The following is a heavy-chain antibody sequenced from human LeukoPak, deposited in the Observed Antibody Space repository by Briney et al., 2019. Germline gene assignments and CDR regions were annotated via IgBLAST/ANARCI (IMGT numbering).Heavy chain of an antibody. CDR1: GFTFSSYA. J-gene: IGHJ4*02. CDR3: ARGEGQYLEDATPVGY. Sequence: GGSLRLSCAASGFTFSSYAMHWVRQAPGKGLEWVAVISYDGSNKYYADSVKGRFTISRDNSKNTLYLQMNSLRAEDTAVYYCARGEGQYLEDATPVGYWGQGTLVTVSS. V-gene: IGHV3-30-3*01. D-gene: IGHD1-26*01. CDR2: ISYDGSNK.